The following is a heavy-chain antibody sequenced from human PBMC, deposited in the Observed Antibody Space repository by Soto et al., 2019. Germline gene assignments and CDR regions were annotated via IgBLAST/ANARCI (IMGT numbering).Heavy chain of an antibody. CDR3: AKDLAGRVKLYFDY. CDR2: ISGSGGST. J-gene: IGHJ4*02. D-gene: IGHD6-19*01. Sequence: GGSLILSCAASGFTFSSYAMSWVRQAPGKGLEWVSAISGSGGSTYYADSVKGRFTISRDNSKNTLYLQMNSLRAEDTAVYYCAKDLAGRVKLYFDYWGQGTLVTVSS. V-gene: IGHV3-23*01. CDR1: GFTFSSYA.